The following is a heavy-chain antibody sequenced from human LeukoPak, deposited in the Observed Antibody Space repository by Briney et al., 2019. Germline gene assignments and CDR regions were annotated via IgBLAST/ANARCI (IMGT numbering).Heavy chain of an antibody. CDR3: AKERAGYTNPYYFDY. CDR1: DGSISSHY. V-gene: IGHV4-59*11. J-gene: IGHJ4*02. D-gene: IGHD3-16*02. Sequence: PSETLSLTCTVSDGSISSHYWSWIRQPPGKGLEWIGYIYYSGSTNYNPSLKSRVTISVDTSKNQFSLKLSSVTAADTAVYYCAKERAGYTNPYYFDYWGQGTLVTVSS. CDR2: IYYSGST.